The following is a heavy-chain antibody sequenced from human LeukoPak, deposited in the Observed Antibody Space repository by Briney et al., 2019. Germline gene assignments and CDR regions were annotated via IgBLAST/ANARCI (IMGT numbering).Heavy chain of an antibody. J-gene: IGHJ4*02. CDR2: ISSGSTTT. D-gene: IGHD5-24*01. Sequence: GGSLRLSCAVSGFTFSDYYMSWIRQAPGKGLEWVSSISSGSTTTYYADSVKGRFTISRESSENTLFLQMNSLRAEDTAVYYCVGRDGFHYRYWGQGTLVTVSS. CDR1: GFTFSDYY. CDR3: VGRDGFHYRY. V-gene: IGHV3-11*01.